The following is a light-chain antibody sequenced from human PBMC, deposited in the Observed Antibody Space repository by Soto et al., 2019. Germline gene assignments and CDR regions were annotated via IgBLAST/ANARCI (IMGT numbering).Light chain of an antibody. CDR1: QSVDSNY. V-gene: IGKV3-20*01. J-gene: IGKJ1*01. Sequence: EIVLTQSPGTLSLSPGEEATLSCRASQSVDSNYLAWYQQKPGQTPRLLIYGASTRANGIPARFSGSGSGTEFTLTISSLQSEDFAVYYCQQYGSSGTFGQGTKVDI. CDR3: QQYGSSGT. CDR2: GAS.